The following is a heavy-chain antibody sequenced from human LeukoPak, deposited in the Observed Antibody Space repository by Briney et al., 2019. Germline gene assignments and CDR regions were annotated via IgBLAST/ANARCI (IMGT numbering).Heavy chain of an antibody. V-gene: IGHV3-33*08. J-gene: IGHJ4*02. CDR1: GFTFSNYA. CDR3: ARDPAYSANYYPDY. CDR2: IWHDGSNK. Sequence: GGSQRLSCVASGFTFSNYALHWVRQAPGKGLDWVAVIWHDGSNKFYAHSVKGRFTISRDNSKNTLYLQMNSLRAEDTAVYYCARDPAYSANYYPDYWVRGTLVTVSS. D-gene: IGHD1-26*01.